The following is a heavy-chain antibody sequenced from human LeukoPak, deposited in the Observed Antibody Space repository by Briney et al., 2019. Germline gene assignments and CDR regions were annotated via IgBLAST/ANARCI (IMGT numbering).Heavy chain of an antibody. J-gene: IGHJ4*02. D-gene: IGHD3-22*01. CDR2: IKQDGSDK. Sequence: GGSLRLSCAASGFTFSAYWMSWVRQAPGKGLEWVANIKQDGSDKYYVDSVKGRFTISRDNAKKSLYMHMNSLRAEDTALYFCARDLYYHSSAFFEGYFDYWGQGALVTVSS. CDR1: GFTFSAYW. V-gene: IGHV3-7*01. CDR3: ARDLYYHSSAFFEGYFDY.